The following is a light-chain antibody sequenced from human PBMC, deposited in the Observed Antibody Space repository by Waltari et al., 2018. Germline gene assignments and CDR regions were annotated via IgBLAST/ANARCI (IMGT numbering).Light chain of an antibody. J-gene: IGKJ1*01. CDR3: QQYYSTLWT. V-gene: IGKV1-NL1*01. CDR1: QGITNS. CDR2: AAS. Sequence: DIQMTQSPSSLSASVGDRVTITCRASQGITNSLAWYQQKPGKAPKLLLSAASRLEGGVPSRFSGSGSGTDYTLTISSLQPEDSATYYCQQYYSTLWTFGQGTKVEIK.